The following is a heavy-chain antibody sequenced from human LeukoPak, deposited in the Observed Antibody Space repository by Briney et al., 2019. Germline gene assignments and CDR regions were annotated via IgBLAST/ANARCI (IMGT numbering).Heavy chain of an antibody. CDR3: AGQGYGMDV. J-gene: IGHJ6*02. CDR2: INHSGST. V-gene: IGHV4-34*01. Sequence: PSETLSLTCAVYGGSFSGYYWSWIRQPPGKGLEWIGEINHSGSTNYNPSLKSRVTISVDTSKNQFSLKLSSVTAADTAVYYCAGQGYGMDVWGQGTTVTVSS. CDR1: GGSFSGYY.